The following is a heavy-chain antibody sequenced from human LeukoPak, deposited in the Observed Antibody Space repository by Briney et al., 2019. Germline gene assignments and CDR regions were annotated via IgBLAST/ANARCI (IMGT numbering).Heavy chain of an antibody. CDR3: ANLDPRRRIDY. J-gene: IGHJ4*01. CDR1: GFPFRSFA. D-gene: IGHD5-24*01. CDR2: ISGSGGST. V-gene: IGHV3-23*01. Sequence: GGSLEPPFAAFGFPFRSFAMGWVPQAPGKGLEWVSAISGSGGSTDYADSVKGRFTISRDNSKNTLYLQMNSLRAEDTAVYYCANLDPRRRIDYRGHRILVS.